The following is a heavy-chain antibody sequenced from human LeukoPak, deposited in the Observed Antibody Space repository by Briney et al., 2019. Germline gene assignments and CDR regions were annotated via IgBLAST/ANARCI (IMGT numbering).Heavy chain of an antibody. CDR2: IYYTGST. CDR1: GGSISSYY. V-gene: IGHV4-59*08. J-gene: IGHJ4*02. Sequence: SETLYLTCTVSGGSISSYYWSWIRQPPGKGLEWIGYIYYTGSTNYNSSLKSRVTISVDTSKNQFSLKLSSVTAADTAVYYCARLKGYSSGWYPSYYFDYWGQGTLVTVSS. CDR3: ARLKGYSSGWYPSYYFDY. D-gene: IGHD6-19*01.